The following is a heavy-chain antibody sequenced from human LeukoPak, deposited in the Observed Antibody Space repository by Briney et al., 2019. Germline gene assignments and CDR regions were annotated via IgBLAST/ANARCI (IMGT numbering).Heavy chain of an antibody. D-gene: IGHD6-19*01. CDR2: IYYTGST. Sequence: SETLSLACTVSGGSISSGSYFWGWIRQPPGKGLEWIGCIYYTGSTYYSPSLKSRVAISLDTSNNQFSLTLNSVTAADAAVYYCAGLRFSSGWNFDYWGQGTLVTVSS. V-gene: IGHV4-39*01. J-gene: IGHJ4*02. CDR1: GGSISSGSYF. CDR3: AGLRFSSGWNFDY.